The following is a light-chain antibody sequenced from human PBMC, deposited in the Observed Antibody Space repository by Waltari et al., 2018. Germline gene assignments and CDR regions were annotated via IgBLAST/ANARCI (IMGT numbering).Light chain of an antibody. CDR3: QQYNNWPLT. Sequence: EIVMTQSPATLSVSPGDRATLSCRASQSVSSNLAWYQQKPRQAPRLLIYGASTRATGVPARFSGSGSGTEFTLTISSLQSEDFAVYYCQQYNNWPLTFGGGTKVEIK. CDR2: GAS. J-gene: IGKJ4*01. CDR1: QSVSSN. V-gene: IGKV3D-15*01.